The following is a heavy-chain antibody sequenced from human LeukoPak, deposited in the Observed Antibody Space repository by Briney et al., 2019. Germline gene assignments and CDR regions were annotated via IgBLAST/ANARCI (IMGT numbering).Heavy chain of an antibody. Sequence: ASVKVSCKASGYTFTGFHMQWVRQAPGQGLEWMGWINPNSGGTNYAQKFQGRVTMTRDTSISTAYMELSRLRSDDTAVYYCARGGDILTGFDYWGQGTLVTVSS. CDR2: INPNSGGT. D-gene: IGHD3-9*01. CDR1: GYTFTGFH. V-gene: IGHV1-2*02. J-gene: IGHJ4*02. CDR3: ARGGDILTGFDY.